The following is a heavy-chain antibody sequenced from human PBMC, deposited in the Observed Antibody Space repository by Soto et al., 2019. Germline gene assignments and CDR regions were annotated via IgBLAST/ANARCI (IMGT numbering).Heavy chain of an antibody. D-gene: IGHD1-1*01. CDR2: INSDESST. CDR1: GFTFSSYW. V-gene: IGHV3-74*01. Sequence: EVQLVESEGGLVQPGGSLRLSCAASGFTFSSYWMHWVRQAPGKGLVWVSRINSDESSTYYADSVKGRFTISRDNAKNTLYLQMNSLRAEDTAVYYCVRLKPGTAAFDYWGQGTLVTVSS. J-gene: IGHJ4*02. CDR3: VRLKPGTAAFDY.